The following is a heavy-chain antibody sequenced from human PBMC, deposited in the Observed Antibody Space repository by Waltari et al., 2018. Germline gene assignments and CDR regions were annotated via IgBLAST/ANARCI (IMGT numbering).Heavy chain of an antibody. CDR2: INPNSGVT. Sequence: QVQLVQSGAGVKKPGASVKVSCKASGYSFTGYSMHWVRQAPGQGLEWVGRINPNSGVTDYAQKFQGRVSMTRDTSISTAYMELNRLTSDDTAVYYCAREVVLDFWGQGTLVTVSS. CDR1: GYSFTGYS. CDR3: AREVVLDF. J-gene: IGHJ4*02. V-gene: IGHV1-2*06. D-gene: IGHD2-15*01.